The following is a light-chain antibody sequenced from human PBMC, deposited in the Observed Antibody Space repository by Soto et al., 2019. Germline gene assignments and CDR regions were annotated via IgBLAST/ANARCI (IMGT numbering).Light chain of an antibody. CDR1: QSASGSY. V-gene: IGKV3-20*01. J-gene: IGKJ1*01. Sequence: LTQSPGSLSLSPGERANLSCRASQSASGSYIAWYQQKSGQAPSLLIYGASTRATGIPDRFSGSGSGTDFTLTISRLEPEDFATYYCQEYGRTFGQGTKVDIK. CDR2: GAS. CDR3: QEYGRT.